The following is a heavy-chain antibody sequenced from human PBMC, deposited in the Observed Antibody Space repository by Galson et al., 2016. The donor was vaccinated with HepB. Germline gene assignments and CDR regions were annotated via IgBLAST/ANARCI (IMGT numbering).Heavy chain of an antibody. D-gene: IGHD4-23*01. V-gene: IGHV5-51*01. Sequence: QSGAEVKKPGESLKISCKGSRYSFTNYWIGWVRQMPGKAPAWMGIIYPGDPDTRYSPSFQGQVTLPADKSTDTAHLQWSSLKASDTAMYHCARHGNRGDAFDIWGQGTMVTVSS. J-gene: IGHJ3*02. CDR1: RYSFTNYW. CDR2: IYPGDPDT. CDR3: ARHGNRGDAFDI.